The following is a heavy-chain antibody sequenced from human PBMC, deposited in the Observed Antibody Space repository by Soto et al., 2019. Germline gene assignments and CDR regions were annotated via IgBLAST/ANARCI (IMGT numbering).Heavy chain of an antibody. Sequence: KFQGRVTITRDTSASTAYMELSSLRSEDTAVYYCARDLNSSVCPDAFDIWGQGTMVTVSS. D-gene: IGHD6-19*01. V-gene: IGHV1-3*01. CDR3: ARDLNSSVCPDAFDI. J-gene: IGHJ3*02.